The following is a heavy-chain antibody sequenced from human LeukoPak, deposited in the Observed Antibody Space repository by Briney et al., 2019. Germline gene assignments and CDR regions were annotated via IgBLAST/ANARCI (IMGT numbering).Heavy chain of an antibody. CDR3: ARRDRASAGYYYSYYYMDV. Sequence: GGSLRLSCAASGFIFSSYWMSWVRQAPGKGLEGVAYIKQDGSETYYVDSVKGRFTIFRDNAKNSLYLQINSLRAEDTAVYYCARRDRASAGYYYSYYYMDVWGKGTTVTVSS. D-gene: IGHD6-13*01. CDR1: GFIFSSYW. V-gene: IGHV3-7*01. CDR2: IKQDGSET. J-gene: IGHJ6*03.